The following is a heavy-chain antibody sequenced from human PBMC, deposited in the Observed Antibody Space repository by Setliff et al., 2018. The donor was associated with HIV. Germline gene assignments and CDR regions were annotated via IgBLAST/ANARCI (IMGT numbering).Heavy chain of an antibody. D-gene: IGHD3-22*01. V-gene: IGHV1-18*01. J-gene: IGHJ1*01. Sequence: GASVKVSCKASGYRFNTYGISWVRQAPGQGLEWMGWSSPYNGDTRFAQSLQGRVTLTTDTSTNTAYMEMRTLRSDDTAVYYCVRGVTRDISGYYRDEYFQHWCQGTPVTVSS. CDR3: VRGVTRDISGYYRDEYFQH. CDR1: GYRFNTYG. CDR2: SSPYNGDT.